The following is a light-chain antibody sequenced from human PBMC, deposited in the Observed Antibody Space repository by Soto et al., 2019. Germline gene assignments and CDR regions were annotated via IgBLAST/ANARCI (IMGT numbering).Light chain of an antibody. Sequence: HSVLTQPPSASGTPGQRVTISCSGSNSNIGSNTVNWYQQLPGTAPKLLIYNNDQRPSGVPDRFSGSKSGTSASLAISGLQSEDEADYYCAVWDDSLNGPMFGGGTKLTVL. V-gene: IGLV1-44*01. CDR2: NND. J-gene: IGLJ3*02. CDR1: NSNIGSNT. CDR3: AVWDDSLNGPM.